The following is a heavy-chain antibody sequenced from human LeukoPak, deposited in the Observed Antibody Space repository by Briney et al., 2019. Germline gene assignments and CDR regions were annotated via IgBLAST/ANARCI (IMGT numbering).Heavy chain of an antibody. D-gene: IGHD3-10*01. CDR3: ARETDGSAAFDY. J-gene: IGHJ4*02. V-gene: IGHV3-30*04. CDR1: EFTFSNYA. Sequence: GGSLRLSCAASEFTFSNYAMHWVRQAPGKGLEWVAVISYDGSIRYYADSVKGQFTFSRDNSKNTLYLQMNSLRAEDTAVYFCARETDGSAAFDYWGQGTLVTVSS. CDR2: ISYDGSIR.